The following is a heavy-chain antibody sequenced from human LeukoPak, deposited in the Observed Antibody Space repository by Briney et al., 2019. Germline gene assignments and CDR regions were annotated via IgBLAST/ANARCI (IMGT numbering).Heavy chain of an antibody. D-gene: IGHD3-3*01. CDR1: GFTFTSSA. Sequence: GASVKVSCKASGFTFTSSAMQWVRQARGQRLEWIGWIVVGSGNTNYAQKFQERVTITRDMSTSTAYMELSSLRSEDTAVYYCAADLKSRWSFDYWGLGTLVTVSS. CDR3: AADLKSRWSFDY. CDR2: IVVGSGNT. J-gene: IGHJ4*02. V-gene: IGHV1-58*02.